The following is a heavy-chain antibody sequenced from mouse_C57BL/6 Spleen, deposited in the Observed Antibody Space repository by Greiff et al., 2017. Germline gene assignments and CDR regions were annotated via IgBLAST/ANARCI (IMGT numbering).Heavy chain of an antibody. CDR1: GFSLSTSGMG. V-gene: IGHV8-12*01. CDR3: ARSGYGYERASYYFDY. D-gene: IGHD2-2*01. Sequence: QVTLKESGPGILQSSQTLSLTCSFSGFSLSTSGMGVSWIRQPSGKGLEWLAHIYWDDDKRYNPSLKSRLTISKETSRNQVFLKITSVDTADTATYYCARSGYGYERASYYFDYWGQGTTLTVSS. CDR2: IYWDDDK. J-gene: IGHJ2*01.